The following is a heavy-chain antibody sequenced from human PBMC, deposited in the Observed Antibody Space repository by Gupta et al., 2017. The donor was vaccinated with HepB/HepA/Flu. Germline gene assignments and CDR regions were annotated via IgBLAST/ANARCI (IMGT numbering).Heavy chain of an antibody. CDR3: ARELGEDIGGYSSYYYYGMDV. CDR1: GFTFRSYA. CDR2: IAYDGSNK. V-gene: IGHV3-30-3*01. D-gene: IGHD6-13*01. J-gene: IGHJ6*02. Sequence: QVQLVESGGGVVQPGRSLRLSCSASGFTFRSYAMHWVRQAPGKGLQWVAVIAYDGSNKYYADSVKGRFTTARDNSKNTLYLQMNSRRAEDTAVYYCARELGEDIGGYSSYYYYGMDVWGQGTTGTVSS.